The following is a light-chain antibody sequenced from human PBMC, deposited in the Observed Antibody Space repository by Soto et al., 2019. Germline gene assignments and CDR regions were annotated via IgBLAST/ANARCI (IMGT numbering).Light chain of an antibody. CDR2: GAS. CDR3: QQYDNWPLT. J-gene: IGKJ4*01. V-gene: IGKV3-15*01. Sequence: EIVMTQSPATLSVSPGERATLSCVASQSVSSNLAWYQQKPGQAPRLLIYGASTRATGIPARFSGSGSGTEFTLTISSLQPEEFAVYYCQQYDNWPLTFGAGPKVHIK. CDR1: QSVSSN.